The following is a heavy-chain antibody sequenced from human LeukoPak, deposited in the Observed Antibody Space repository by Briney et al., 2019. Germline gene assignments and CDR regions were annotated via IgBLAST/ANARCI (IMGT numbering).Heavy chain of an antibody. CDR3: ARDRAVVPAAISDNYYYYYGMDV. J-gene: IGHJ6*02. CDR2: IYTSGST. CDR1: GGSISSGSYY. V-gene: IGHV4-61*02. D-gene: IGHD2-2*02. Sequence: SETLSLTCTVSGGSISSGSYYWSRIRQPAGKGLEWIGRIYTSGSTNYNPSLKSRVTISVDTSKNQFSLKLSSVTAADTAVYYCARDRAVVPAAISDNYYYYYGMDVWGQGTTVTVSS.